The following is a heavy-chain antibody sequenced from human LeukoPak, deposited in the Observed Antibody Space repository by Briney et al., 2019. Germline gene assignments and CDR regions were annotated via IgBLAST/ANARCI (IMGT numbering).Heavy chain of an antibody. CDR3: ARARDYDFSGDYYYYYYMDV. CDR1: GYTFTGYY. J-gene: IGHJ6*03. D-gene: IGHD3-3*01. Sequence: WASVKVSCKASGYTFTGYYMHWVRQAPGQGLEWMGWINPNSGGTNYAQKFQGRVTMTRDTSISTAYMELSSLRSEDTAVYYCARARDYDFSGDYYYYYYMDVWGKGTTVTVSS. CDR2: INPNSGGT. V-gene: IGHV1-2*02.